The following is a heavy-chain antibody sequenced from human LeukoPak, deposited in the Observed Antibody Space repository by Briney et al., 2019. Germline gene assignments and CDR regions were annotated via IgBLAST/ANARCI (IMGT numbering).Heavy chain of an antibody. CDR2: IYYSGST. Sequence: SETLSLTCTVSGGSISSYHWSWIRQPPGKGLEWIGCIYYSGSTSYNPSLKSRVTISVDTSKNQFSLKLSSVTAADTAVYYCAGTSSWYLTDDALDIWGQGTMVTVSS. CDR3: AGTSSWYLTDDALDI. D-gene: IGHD6-13*01. CDR1: GGSISSYH. J-gene: IGHJ3*02. V-gene: IGHV4-59*01.